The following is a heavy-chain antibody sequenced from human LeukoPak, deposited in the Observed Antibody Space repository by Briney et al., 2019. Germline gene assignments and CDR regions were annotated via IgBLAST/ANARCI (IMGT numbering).Heavy chain of an antibody. CDR3: AAVDTVATAPKAQGVAFDY. CDR1: GYTLTELS. V-gene: IGHV1-24*01. D-gene: IGHD5-12*01. Sequence: ASVKVSCKVSGYTLTELSMHWVRQAPGKGLEWMGGFDPEDGETIYAQKFQGRVTMTEDTSTDTAYMELSSLRSEDTAVYYCAAVDTVATAPKAQGVAFDYWGQGTLVTVSS. CDR2: FDPEDGET. J-gene: IGHJ4*02.